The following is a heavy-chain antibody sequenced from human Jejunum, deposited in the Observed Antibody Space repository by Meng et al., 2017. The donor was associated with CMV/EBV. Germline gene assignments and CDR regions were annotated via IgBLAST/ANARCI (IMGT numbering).Heavy chain of an antibody. D-gene: IGHD1-14*01. CDR2: INADGSET. V-gene: IGHV3-7*03. J-gene: IGHJ6*02. CDR3: ARVLGTTPRMDV. CDR1: GFSINTNR. Sequence: SGFSINTNRMNWVRQAPGKGLEWVANINADGSETYYVDSVRGRFTISRDNAKNSLYLQMNGLRVEDTAVYYCARVLGTTPRMDVWGQGTTVTVSS.